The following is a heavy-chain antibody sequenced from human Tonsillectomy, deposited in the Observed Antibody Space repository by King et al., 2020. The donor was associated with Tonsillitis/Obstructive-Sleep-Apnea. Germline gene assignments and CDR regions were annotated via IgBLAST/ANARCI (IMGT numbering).Heavy chain of an antibody. CDR2: ISGTSSTI. Sequence: VQLVESGGDLVQPGGSLRLSCAASGFTFSNYNMNWVRQAPGKGLEWVSFISGTSSTIFYADSVKGRFTISRDNARNSLYLQMNSLRDGDTAVYYCARDDPPGNAGPPPFDSGGQGTRVPVSS. CDR3: ARDDPPGNAGPPPFDS. V-gene: IGHV3-48*02. CDR1: GFTFSNYN. J-gene: IGHJ4*02.